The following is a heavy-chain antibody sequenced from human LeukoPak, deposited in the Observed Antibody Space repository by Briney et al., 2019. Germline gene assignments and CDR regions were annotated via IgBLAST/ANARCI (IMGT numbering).Heavy chain of an antibody. J-gene: IGHJ4*02. CDR1: GGSISSYY. CDR3: ARGGVDTAMALDY. CDR2: IYYSGST. V-gene: IGHV4-59*01. D-gene: IGHD5-18*01. Sequence: SETLSLTCTVSGGSISSYYWSWIRQPPGKGLEWIGYIYYSGSTNYNPSLKSRVTISVDTSKNQFSLKLSSVTAADTAVYYCARGGVDTAMALDYWGQGTLVTVSS.